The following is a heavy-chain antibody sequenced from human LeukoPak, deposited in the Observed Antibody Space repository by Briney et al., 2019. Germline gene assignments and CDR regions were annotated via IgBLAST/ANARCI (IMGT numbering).Heavy chain of an antibody. CDR3: ASHSGWYHYFDY. CDR1: GGSISSYY. Sequence: SETLSLTCTVSGGSISSYYWSWIRQPPGKGLEWIGEINHSGSTNYNPSLKSRVTISVDTSKNQFSLKLSSVTAADTTVYYCASHSGWYHYFDYWGQGTLVTVSS. J-gene: IGHJ4*02. CDR2: INHSGST. D-gene: IGHD6-19*01. V-gene: IGHV4-34*01.